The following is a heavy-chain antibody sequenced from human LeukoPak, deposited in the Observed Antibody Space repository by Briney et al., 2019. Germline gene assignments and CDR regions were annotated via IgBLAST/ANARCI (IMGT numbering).Heavy chain of an antibody. Sequence: GGSLRLSCAASGFTFSSYGMSWVRQAPGKGLEWVGRIKSKTDGGTTDYAAPVKGRFTISRDDSKNTLYLQMNSLKTEDTAVYYCTTGAYGVSSYYYDSSGYYYVNDYWGQGTLVTVSS. CDR2: IKSKTDGGTT. V-gene: IGHV3-15*01. CDR1: GFTFSSYG. D-gene: IGHD3-22*01. J-gene: IGHJ4*02. CDR3: TTGAYGVSSYYYDSSGYYYVNDY.